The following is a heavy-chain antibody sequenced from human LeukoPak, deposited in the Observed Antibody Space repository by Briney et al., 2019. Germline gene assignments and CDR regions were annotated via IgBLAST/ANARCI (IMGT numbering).Heavy chain of an antibody. V-gene: IGHV5-51*01. J-gene: IGHJ6*02. CDR3: ARVGNYDSSAYSLYYYYYGMDV. D-gene: IGHD3-22*01. Sequence: GESLKISCKGSGYSFTSYWIGWVRQMPGKGLEWMGIIYPGDSDTRYSPSFQGQVTISADKSISTAYLQWSSLKVSDTAMYYCARVGNYDSSAYSLYYYYYGMDVWGQGTTVTVSS. CDR1: GYSFTSYW. CDR2: IYPGDSDT.